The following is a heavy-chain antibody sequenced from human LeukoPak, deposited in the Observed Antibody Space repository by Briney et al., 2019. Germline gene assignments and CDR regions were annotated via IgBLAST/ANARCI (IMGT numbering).Heavy chain of an antibody. D-gene: IGHD3-16*02. Sequence: GGSLRLSCAASGFTFSSYTMNWVRQAPGKGLEWVSSISSSNYIYYADSVKGRFTISRDNAKNSLYLQMHSLSAEDTAVYYCARDREGDYIWGSYRPDWFDPWGQGTLVTVSS. CDR1: GFTFSSYT. V-gene: IGHV3-21*01. J-gene: IGHJ5*02. CDR3: ARDREGDYIWGSYRPDWFDP. CDR2: ISSSNYI.